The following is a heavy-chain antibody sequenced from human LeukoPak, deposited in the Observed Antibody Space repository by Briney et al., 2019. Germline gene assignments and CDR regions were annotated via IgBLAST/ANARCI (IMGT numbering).Heavy chain of an antibody. J-gene: IGHJ4*02. Sequence: VASVKVSCKASGGTFSSYAISWVRQAPGQGLEWMGGIIPIFGTANYAQKFQGRVTITADESTSTAYMELSSLRSEDTAVYYCAGGLSSSWYGGSKRWGQGTLVTVSS. V-gene: IGHV1-69*13. CDR3: AGGLSSSWYGGSKR. D-gene: IGHD6-13*01. CDR2: IIPIFGTA. CDR1: GGTFSSYA.